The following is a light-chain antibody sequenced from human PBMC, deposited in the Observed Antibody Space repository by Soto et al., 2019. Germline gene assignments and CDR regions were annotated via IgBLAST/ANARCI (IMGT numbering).Light chain of an antibody. Sequence: QSALTQPASVSGSPGQSITISCTGSSSDVGGYPYVSWYQQHPGKAPKVIIYDVTDRPSGVSNRFSGSKSGDTASLTISGLQAEDEADYYCSSYTSSSTLVFGGGTKLTVL. J-gene: IGLJ2*01. CDR3: SSYTSSSTLV. CDR1: SSDVGGYPY. CDR2: DVT. V-gene: IGLV2-14*03.